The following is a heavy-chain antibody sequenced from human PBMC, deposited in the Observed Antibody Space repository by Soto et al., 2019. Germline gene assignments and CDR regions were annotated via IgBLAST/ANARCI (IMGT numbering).Heavy chain of an antibody. CDR1: GFTFSGQW. J-gene: IGHJ4*02. D-gene: IGHD1-26*01. Sequence: EVQLVESGGGLVQPGGSLRLSCAASGFTFSGQWIHWVRQAPGKGLEWVSRIDTAGGDTSYADSGKGRFTISSDNAKNTVYLQIYSLRADDTAVCSCATVGALGGEGTVVTVS. V-gene: IGHV3-74*01. CDR2: IDTAGGDT. CDR3: ATVGAL.